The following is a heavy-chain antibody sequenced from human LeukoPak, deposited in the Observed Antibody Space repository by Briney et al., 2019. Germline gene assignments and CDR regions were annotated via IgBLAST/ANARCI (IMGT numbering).Heavy chain of an antibody. CDR3: AGAPEANWFDP. CDR2: ISAYNGNT. V-gene: IGHV1-18*01. J-gene: IGHJ5*02. Sequence: ASVKVSCKASGYTFTSYGISWVRQAPGQGLEWMGWISAYNGNTNYAQKFQGRVTITRDTSASTAYMELSSLRSEDTAVYYCAGAPEANWFDPWGQGTLVTVSS. CDR1: GYTFTSYG. D-gene: IGHD1-14*01.